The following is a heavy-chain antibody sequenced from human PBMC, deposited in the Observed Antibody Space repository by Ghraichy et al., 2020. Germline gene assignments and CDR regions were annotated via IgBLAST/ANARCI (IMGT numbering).Heavy chain of an antibody. V-gene: IGHV4-39*01. CDR3: ARLSGYIVVVPAAIDY. D-gene: IGHD2-2*01. Sequence: SETLSLTCAVSGASISSSSYYWGWIRQPPGKGLEWIGSIYYSGSTYYNPSLKSRVTISVDTSKNQFSLKLSSVTAADTAVYYCARLSGYIVVVPAAIDYWGQGTLVTVSS. J-gene: IGHJ4*02. CDR1: GASISSSSYY. CDR2: IYYSGST.